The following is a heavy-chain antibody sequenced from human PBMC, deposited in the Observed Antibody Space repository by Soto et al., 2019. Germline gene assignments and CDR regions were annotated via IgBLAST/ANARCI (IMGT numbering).Heavy chain of an antibody. V-gene: IGHV1-69*06. CDR1: GGTFSSYA. J-gene: IGHJ6*02. CDR3: AGGVDYGEYGGSGYYGMDV. Sequence: QVQLVQSGAEVKKPGSSVKVSCKASGGTFSSYAISWVRQAPGQGLEWMGGIIPIFGTANYAQKFQGRVTTTADKSTSTAYVELSSLRSEDTAVYYCAGGVDYGEYGGSGYYGMDVWGQGTTVTVSS. D-gene: IGHD4-17*01. CDR2: IIPIFGTA.